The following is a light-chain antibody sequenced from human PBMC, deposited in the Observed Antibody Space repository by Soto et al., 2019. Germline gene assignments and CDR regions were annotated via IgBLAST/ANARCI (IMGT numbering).Light chain of an antibody. CDR1: QSVSSNS. CDR3: QQYGDSPRT. V-gene: IGKV3-20*01. J-gene: IGKJ1*01. CDR2: GAS. Sequence: EIVLTQSPGTLSLSPGERAALSCRASQSVSSNSLAWYQQKPGQAPRLLIYGASTRATGIPDRFRGSGSGTDFTLTIGRLEPEDFAVYHCQQYGDSPRTFGQGTKVDIK.